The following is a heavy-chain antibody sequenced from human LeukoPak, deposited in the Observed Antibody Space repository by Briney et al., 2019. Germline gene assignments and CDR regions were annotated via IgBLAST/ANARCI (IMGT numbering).Heavy chain of an antibody. CDR2: ISGSGGST. CDR1: GFTFNTYN. CDR3: APLGVTTWLDY. D-gene: IGHD4-17*01. V-gene: IGHV3-23*01. J-gene: IGHJ4*02. Sequence: GGSLRLSCAASGFTFNTYNMNWVRQAPGQGLEWVSAISGSGGSTYYADSVKGRFTISRDNSKNTLYLQMNSLRAEDTAVYYCAPLGVTTWLDYWGQGTLVTVSS.